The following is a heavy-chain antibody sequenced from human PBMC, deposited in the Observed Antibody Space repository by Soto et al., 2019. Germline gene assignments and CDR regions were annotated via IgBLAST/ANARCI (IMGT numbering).Heavy chain of an antibody. Sequence: QVQLVQSGAEVKKPGSSVKVSCEASGGTFSGHAISWVRQAPGQGPDWMGGLIPLFGTTQHAQNFQDRLTITADTSTSTAYMELSCLRFEDTAIYDCARGPNWGYRFDSWGQGTLVFVSS. V-gene: IGHV1-69*06. CDR3: ARGPNWGYRFDS. CDR2: LIPLFGTT. D-gene: IGHD7-27*01. CDR1: GGTFSGHA. J-gene: IGHJ4*02.